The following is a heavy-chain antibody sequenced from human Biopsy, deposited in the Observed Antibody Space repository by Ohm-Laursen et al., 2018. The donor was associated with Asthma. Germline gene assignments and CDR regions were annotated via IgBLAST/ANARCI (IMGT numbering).Heavy chain of an antibody. V-gene: IGHV2-5*01. CDR3: AHRRYGPSVEYYYDSSGYSPFDY. CDR1: GFSFSTYGVG. CDR2: INWNDNK. Sequence: TQTLTLTYTFSGFSFSTYGVGVGWIRQSPGKALEWLALINWNDNKRYSPSLKSRLTITKDTSKNLVVLTMTNMDPVDTATYYCAHRRYGPSVEYYYDSSGYSPFDYWGQGTLVPVSS. J-gene: IGHJ4*02. D-gene: IGHD3-22*01.